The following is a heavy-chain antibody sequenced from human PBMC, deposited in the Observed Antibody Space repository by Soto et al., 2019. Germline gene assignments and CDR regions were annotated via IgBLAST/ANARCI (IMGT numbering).Heavy chain of an antibody. J-gene: IGHJ4*02. CDR2: IIPIFGTA. CDR1: GGTFSSYA. D-gene: IGHD5-12*01. V-gene: IGHV1-69*01. Sequence: QVQLVQSGAEGKKPGSSVKVSCKASGGTFSSYAISWVRQAPGQGLEWMGGIIPIFGTANYAQKFQGRVTITADESTSTAYMELSSLRSEDTAVYYCLGWNRGGGYDLDYWGQGTLVTVSS. CDR3: LGWNRGGGYDLDY.